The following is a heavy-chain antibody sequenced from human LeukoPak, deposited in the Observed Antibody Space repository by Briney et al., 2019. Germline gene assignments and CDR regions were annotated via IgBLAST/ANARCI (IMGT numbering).Heavy chain of an antibody. D-gene: IGHD2-15*01. CDR2: IYPGDSDT. V-gene: IGHV5-51*01. CDR3: ARGGCSGGSCYARYKINWFDP. Sequence: GESLKISCKGSGYSFTSYWIGWVRQVPGKGLEWMGIIYPGDSDTRYSPSFQGQVTISADKSISTAYLQWSSLKASDTAMYYCARGGCSGGSCYARYKINWFDPWGQGTLVTVSS. CDR1: GYSFTSYW. J-gene: IGHJ5*02.